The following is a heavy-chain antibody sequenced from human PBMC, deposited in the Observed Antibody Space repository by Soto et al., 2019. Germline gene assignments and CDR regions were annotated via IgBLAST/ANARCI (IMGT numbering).Heavy chain of an antibody. CDR1: GFSFSGYN. CDR3: ARVVYFDRSAYGL. J-gene: IGHJ3*01. V-gene: IGHV3-21*04. D-gene: IGHD3-22*01. CDR2: ISGDSNYI. Sequence: LRLSCAASGFSFSGYNMNWVRQAPGKGLEWVLSISGDSNYIYYADSVQGRFTISRDNAKNSVYLQMNSLRAEDTAVYYCARVVYFDRSAYGLWGQGTMVTVSS.